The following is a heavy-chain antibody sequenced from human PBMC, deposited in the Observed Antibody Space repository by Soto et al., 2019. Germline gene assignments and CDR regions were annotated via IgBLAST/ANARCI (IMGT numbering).Heavy chain of an antibody. J-gene: IGHJ6*02. D-gene: IGHD4-17*01. Sequence: QVQLQESGPGLVKPSQTLSLTCTVSGDSISSGGFCWPWVRQYPGKGLEWIGNIYSSGTASYNLYLKSRLIISVDTSKNEFSLKVTSVTAADTAVYYCARANGVADYGMDVWGLGTTVTVS. CDR2: IYSSGTA. CDR3: ARANGVADYGMDV. V-gene: IGHV4-31*03. CDR1: GDSISSGGFC.